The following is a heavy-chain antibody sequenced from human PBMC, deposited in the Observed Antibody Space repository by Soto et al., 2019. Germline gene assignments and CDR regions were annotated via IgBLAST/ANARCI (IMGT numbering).Heavy chain of an antibody. Sequence: PAETLSLTCAVSGASISGFYWSWIRKSAGKGLEWIGRIYATGTTDYNPSLKSRVMMSVDTSKKQFSLKLRSVTAADTAVYYCVRDGTKTLRDWFDPWGQGISVTVSS. CDR1: GASISGFY. CDR3: VRDGTKTLRDWFDP. D-gene: IGHD1-1*01. V-gene: IGHV4-4*07. CDR2: IYATGTT. J-gene: IGHJ5*02.